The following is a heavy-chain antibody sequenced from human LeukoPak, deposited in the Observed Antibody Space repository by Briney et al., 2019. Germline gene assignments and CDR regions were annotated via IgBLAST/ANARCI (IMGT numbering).Heavy chain of an antibody. D-gene: IGHD3/OR15-3a*01. CDR3: AKHLNLDYDY. CDR1: GFTFSSYT. V-gene: IGHV3-23*01. J-gene: IGHJ4*02. CDR2: IIGSGYNK. Sequence: PGGSLRLSCAASGFTFSSYTMSWVRQGPGKGVEWVSIIIGSGYNKSLADSVKGRLTISRDNSKNTLYLQMNSLRAEDTAVYYCAKHLNLDYDYWGQGTLVTVSS.